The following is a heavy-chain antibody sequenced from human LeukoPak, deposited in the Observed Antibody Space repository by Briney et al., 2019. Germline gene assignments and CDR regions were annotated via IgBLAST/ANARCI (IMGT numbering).Heavy chain of an antibody. J-gene: IGHJ6*02. CDR1: GGTFSSYA. Sequence: SVRVSCKASGGTFSSYAISWVRQAPGQGLEWMGGIIPIFGTANYAQKFQGRVTITADESTSTAYMELSSLRSEDTAVYYCARDRSYYGNYYGMDVWGQGTTVTVSS. CDR3: ARDRSYYGNYYGMDV. V-gene: IGHV1-69*13. D-gene: IGHD1-26*01. CDR2: IIPIFGTA.